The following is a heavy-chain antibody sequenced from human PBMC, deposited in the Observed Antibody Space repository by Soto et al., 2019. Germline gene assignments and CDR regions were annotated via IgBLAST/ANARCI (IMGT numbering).Heavy chain of an antibody. D-gene: IGHD3-9*01. CDR1: GGSVSSGSYY. CDR2: IYYSGST. CDR3: ARDQSYDILTGYVGGMDV. J-gene: IGHJ6*02. V-gene: IGHV4-61*01. Sequence: PSETLSLTCTVSGGSVSSGSYYWSWIRQPPGRGLEWIGYIYYSGSTNYNPSLKSRVTISVDTSKNQFSLKLSSVTAADTAVYYCARDQSYDILTGYVGGMDVWGQGTTVTVSS.